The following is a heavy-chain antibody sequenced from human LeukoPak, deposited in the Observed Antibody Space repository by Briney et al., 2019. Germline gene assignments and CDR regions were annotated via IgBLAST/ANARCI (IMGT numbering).Heavy chain of an antibody. CDR1: GGSFSDNS. Sequence: SETLSLTCAVLGGSFSDNSSSWIRQRPGKGLEWIGEINHSGRTTHNPPLMSRVILSVATSTSQPPLMVSSATEAHTPACYTARVGYSYSIGDWSRTGLGAYPTKCCYYRVVWGKGPTVIVSS. V-gene: IGHV4-34*01. CDR2: INHSGRT. J-gene: IGHJ6*03. CDR3: ARVGYSYSIGDWSRTGLGAYPTKCCYYRVV. D-gene: IGHD5-18*01.